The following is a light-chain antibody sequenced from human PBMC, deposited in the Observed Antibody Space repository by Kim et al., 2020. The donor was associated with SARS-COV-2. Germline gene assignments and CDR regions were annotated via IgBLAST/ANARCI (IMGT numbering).Light chain of an antibody. CDR2: LNSDGSH. CDR1: SGHSRNA. J-gene: IGLJ3*02. V-gene: IGLV4-69*01. Sequence: QLVLTQSPSASASLGASVKLTCTLSSGHSRNAIAWHQQQPERGPRYLMKLNSDGSHTKGDGIPDRFSGSSSGAERYLTISSLQSEDEDDYYCQTWDTGSHVFGGGTQLTVL. CDR3: QTWDTGSHV.